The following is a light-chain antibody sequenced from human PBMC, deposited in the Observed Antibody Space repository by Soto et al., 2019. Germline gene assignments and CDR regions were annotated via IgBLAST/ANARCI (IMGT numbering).Light chain of an antibody. CDR1: RSNIGSNT. V-gene: IGLV1-44*01. CDR2: STN. J-gene: IGLJ2*01. Sequence: QSVLTQPPSASGTPGQRVTISCSGSRSNIGSNTVNWYQQLPGTSPKLLIYSTNQRPSGVPDRFSGSKSGTSASLAISGLQSEDEADYYCAAWDDSLTGVVFGGGTKVTVL. CDR3: AAWDDSLTGVV.